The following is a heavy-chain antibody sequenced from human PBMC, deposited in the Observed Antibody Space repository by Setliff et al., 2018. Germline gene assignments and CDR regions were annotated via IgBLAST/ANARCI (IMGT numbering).Heavy chain of an antibody. CDR1: GYSFTNYG. V-gene: IGHV1-18*01. Sequence: GASVKVSCKTSGYSFTNYGINWVRQAPGQGLEWMGWNSVYAREFQGRVTMTIDTPTSTAYMELRSLRSDDTAVYYCARDLDYQYYYDSSGRDAFDIWGQGTMVTVSS. CDR3: ARDLDYQYYYDSSGRDAFDI. CDR2: NSV. J-gene: IGHJ3*02. D-gene: IGHD3-22*01.